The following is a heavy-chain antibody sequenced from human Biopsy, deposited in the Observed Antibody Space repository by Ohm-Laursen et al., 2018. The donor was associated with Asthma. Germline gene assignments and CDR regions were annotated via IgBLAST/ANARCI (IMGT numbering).Heavy chain of an antibody. Sequence: SLGLSCAASGFTFHNYVMHWVRQPPGKGLEWVSVIYSGGGTFYTDSVKGRVTISIDLSQYTLSLQMNSLRAEDTAVYYCARAYGGNFFSGAFDIWGQGTMVTVSS. CDR3: ARAYGGNFFSGAFDI. D-gene: IGHD4-23*01. V-gene: IGHV3-53*01. J-gene: IGHJ3*02. CDR2: IYSGGGT. CDR1: GFTFHNYV.